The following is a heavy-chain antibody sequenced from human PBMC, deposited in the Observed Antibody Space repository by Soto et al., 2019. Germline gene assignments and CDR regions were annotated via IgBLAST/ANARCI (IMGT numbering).Heavy chain of an antibody. V-gene: IGHV3-53*01. CDR2: IYSGGST. Sequence: GGSLLLSWAASGFPVSSNYRSWVRQAPGKGLEWVSVIYSGGSTYYAASVNGRFTISRDNSKNTLYLQMNSLRAEDTAVYYCARARITIFGVVTRYFDYWGQGTLVTFSS. CDR1: GFPVSSNY. CDR3: ARARITIFGVVTRYFDY. D-gene: IGHD3-3*01. J-gene: IGHJ4*02.